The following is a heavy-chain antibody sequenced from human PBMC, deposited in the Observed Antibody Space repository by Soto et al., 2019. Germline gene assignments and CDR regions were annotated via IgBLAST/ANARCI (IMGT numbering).Heavy chain of an antibody. J-gene: IGHJ2*01. CDR2: ISSTGVTT. Sequence: GGSLRLSCSASGFTFVSFSMSWVRQAPGKGLEWVSVISSTGVTTYYAESVKGRFTVSRDNSKNTLHLQMNSLRAEDTAIYYCAKDVRYFDLWGRGTPVTVSS. CDR1: GFTFVSFS. CDR3: AKDVRYFDL. V-gene: IGHV3-23*01.